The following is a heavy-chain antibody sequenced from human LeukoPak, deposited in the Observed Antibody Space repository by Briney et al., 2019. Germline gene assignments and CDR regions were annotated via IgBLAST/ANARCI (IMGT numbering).Heavy chain of an antibody. CDR3: ARDYPMYDYYDSSGYYIVGWFDP. D-gene: IGHD3-22*01. Sequence: ASVKVSCKASGGTFSSYAISWVRRAPGQGLEWMGGIIPIFGTANYAQKFQGRVTITTDESTSTAYMELSSLRSEDTAVYYCARDYPMYDYYDSSGYYIVGWFDPWGQGTLVTVSS. V-gene: IGHV1-69*05. CDR2: IIPIFGTA. CDR1: GGTFSSYA. J-gene: IGHJ5*02.